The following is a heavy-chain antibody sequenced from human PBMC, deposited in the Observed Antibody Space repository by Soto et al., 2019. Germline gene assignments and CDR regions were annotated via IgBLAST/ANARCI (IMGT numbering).Heavy chain of an antibody. D-gene: IGHD1-26*01. CDR3: AAIAFVGATLYFDY. Sequence: ASVKVSCKASGFTFTSSAVQWVRQARGQRLEWIGWIVVGSGNTNYAQKFQERVTITRDMSTSTAYMELSSLRSEDTAVYYCAAIAFVGATLYFDYWGQGTLVTVSS. V-gene: IGHV1-58*01. CDR1: GFTFTSSA. CDR2: IVVGSGNT. J-gene: IGHJ4*02.